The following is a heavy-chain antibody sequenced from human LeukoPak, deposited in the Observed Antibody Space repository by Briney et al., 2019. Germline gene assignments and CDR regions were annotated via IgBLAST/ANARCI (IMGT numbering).Heavy chain of an antibody. CDR3: VKGEYSSSFDY. CDR2: ISSNGCST. J-gene: IGHJ4*02. V-gene: IGHV3-64D*09. D-gene: IGHD6-6*01. CDR1: RFTFSSYA. Sequence: GGSLRLSCSASRFTFSSYAMHWVRPAPGNGLLYFSSISSNGCSTYYAVSVKGRFTISRVTTTTTQDLQIISLRASYTVTYSSVKGEYSSSFDYWGQGTLVNVSS.